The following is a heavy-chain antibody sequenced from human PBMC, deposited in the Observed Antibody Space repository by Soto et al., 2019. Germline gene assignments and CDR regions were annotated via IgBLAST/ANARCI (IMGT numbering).Heavy chain of an antibody. CDR2: IYSSGGT. Sequence: DVQLEESGGGLIQPGGSLRLSGAVSGFTVSNNYMTWVRQAPGKGLEWVSLIYSSGGTKYADSVRGRFTISRDNSKNTLYLQMNSLKVEDTAVYYCARDPPGIAASGSYNWGQGTLVTVSS. D-gene: IGHD6-13*01. J-gene: IGHJ4*02. CDR3: ARDPPGIAASGSYN. V-gene: IGHV3-53*01. CDR1: GFTVSNNY.